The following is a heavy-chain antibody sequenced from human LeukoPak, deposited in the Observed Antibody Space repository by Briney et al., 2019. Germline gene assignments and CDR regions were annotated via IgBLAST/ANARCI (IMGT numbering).Heavy chain of an antibody. CDR3: ASSYCSSTSCDPDY. J-gene: IGHJ4*02. CDR2: IYTSGST. V-gene: IGHV4-61*02. CDR1: GGSISSGSYY. D-gene: IGHD2-2*01. Sequence: SETLSLTCTVSGGSISSGSYYWSWIRQPAGKGLEWIGRIYTSGSTNYNPSLKSRVTISVDRSKNQFSLKLSSVTAADTAVYYCASSYCSSTSCDPDYWGQGTLVTVSS.